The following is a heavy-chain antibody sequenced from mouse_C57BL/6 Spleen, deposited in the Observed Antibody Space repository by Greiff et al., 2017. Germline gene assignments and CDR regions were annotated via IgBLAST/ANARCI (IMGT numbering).Heavy chain of an antibody. Sequence: EVKLLESGPGLVKPSQSLSLTCSVTGYSITSGYYWNWIRQFPGNKLEWMGYISYDGSNNYNPSLKNRISITRDTSKNQFFLKLNSVTTEDTATYYCASQGYDYDGDAMDYWGQGTSVTVSS. CDR2: ISYDGSN. D-gene: IGHD2-4*01. J-gene: IGHJ4*01. CDR1: GYSITSGYY. CDR3: ASQGYDYDGDAMDY. V-gene: IGHV3-6*01.